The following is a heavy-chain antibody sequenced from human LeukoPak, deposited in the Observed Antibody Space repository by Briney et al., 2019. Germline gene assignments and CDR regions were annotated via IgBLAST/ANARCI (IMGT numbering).Heavy chain of an antibody. CDR3: ATDRTDPDDYGDYQYYFDY. J-gene: IGHJ4*02. D-gene: IGHD4-17*01. CDR2: ISSSSSYI. V-gene: IGHV3-21*01. Sequence: PGGSLRLSCAASGFTFSRYSMNWVRQAPGKGLEWVSSISSSSSYIYYADSVKGRFTISRDNAKNSLYLQMYSLRAEDTAVYYCATDRTDPDDYGDYQYYFDYWGQGTLVTVSS. CDR1: GFTFSRYS.